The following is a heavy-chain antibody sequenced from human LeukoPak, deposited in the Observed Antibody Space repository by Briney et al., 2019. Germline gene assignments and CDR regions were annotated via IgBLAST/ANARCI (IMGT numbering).Heavy chain of an antibody. V-gene: IGHV4-59*11. CDR2: IYYSVST. J-gene: IGHJ4*02. D-gene: IGHD3-22*01. Sequence: SETLSLTCTVSGGSISSHYWSWIRQPPGKGLEWIGYIYYSVSTNYNPSLNSRVTISVDTSTNQFSLKLISVTAADTALYYCARNFYASSGYYLDDFYFDFWGQGTLVTVSS. CDR3: ARNFYASSGYYLDDFYFDF. CDR1: GGSISSHY.